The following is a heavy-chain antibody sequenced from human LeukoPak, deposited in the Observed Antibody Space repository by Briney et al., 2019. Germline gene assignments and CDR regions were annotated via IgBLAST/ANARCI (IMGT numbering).Heavy chain of an antibody. J-gene: IGHJ4*02. CDR2: ISGGGGST. D-gene: IGHD3-10*01. CDR1: GFTFITYA. V-gene: IGHV3-23*01. CDR3: SRATSGH. Sequence: GGSLRLSCAASGFTFITYAMSWVRQAPGKGLEWVSGISGGGGSTYYADSVKGRFTISRDNSKNTLYLQMNSLRAEDTAVYYCSRATSGHWGQGTLVTVSS.